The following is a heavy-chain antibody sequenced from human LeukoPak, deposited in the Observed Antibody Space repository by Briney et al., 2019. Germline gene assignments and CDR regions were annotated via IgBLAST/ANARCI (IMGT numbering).Heavy chain of an antibody. CDR2: IYYGGST. Sequence: SETLSLTCTVSGGSISSYYWSWIRQPPGKGLEWIGYIYYGGSTNYNPSLKSRVTISVDTSKNQFSLKLSSVTAADTAVYYCARSTGIAVAGTVYYYYGMDVWGQGTTVTVSS. CDR1: GGSISSYY. CDR3: ARSTGIAVAGTVYYYYGMDV. V-gene: IGHV4-59*01. D-gene: IGHD6-19*01. J-gene: IGHJ6*02.